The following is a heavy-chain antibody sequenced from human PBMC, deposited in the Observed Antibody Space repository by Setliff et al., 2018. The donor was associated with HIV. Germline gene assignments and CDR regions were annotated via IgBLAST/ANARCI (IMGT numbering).Heavy chain of an antibody. V-gene: IGHV1-8*01. CDR2: VYASTGRT. J-gene: IGHJ6*03. D-gene: IGHD2-15*01. CDR3: ARGIDILVKMGIYYHYMDV. Sequence: ASVKVSCKTSGDKFGSFDINWVRQASGQGLEWVGWVYASTGRTAYARKFEGRVTMTWDPSTGIGYMELNSLRADDTAVYYCARGIDILVKMGIYYHYMDVWGKGTTVTVSS. CDR1: GDKFGSFD.